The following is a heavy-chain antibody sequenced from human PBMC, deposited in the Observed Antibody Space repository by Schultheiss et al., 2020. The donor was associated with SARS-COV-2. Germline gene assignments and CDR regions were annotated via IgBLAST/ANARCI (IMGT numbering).Heavy chain of an antibody. V-gene: IGHV3-74*01. J-gene: IGHJ6*02. D-gene: IGHD3-22*01. CDR3: ARDNVLLTYYYDSSGYPIYYYYGMDV. Sequence: GGSLRLSCAASGFTFSSYWMHWVRQAPGKGLVWVSRINSDGSSTSYADSVKGRFTISRDNAKNTLYLQMNSLRAEDTAVYYCARDNVLLTYYYDSSGYPIYYYYGMDVWSQGTTVTVSS. CDR2: INSDGSST. CDR1: GFTFSSYW.